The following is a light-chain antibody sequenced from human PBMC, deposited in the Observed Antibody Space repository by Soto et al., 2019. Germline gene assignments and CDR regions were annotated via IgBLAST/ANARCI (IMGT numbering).Light chain of an antibody. CDR3: QHYNNWPWP. J-gene: IGKJ1*01. Sequence: ERVMTQSPATLSVSPWERATLSCRASHSVDINLAWYQKKAGQAPRLLIYGASTRATAIPARFSGSGSGTEFTLTISSLQSEDFAVYFCQHYNNWPWPFGQGTKVAIK. CDR1: HSVDIN. V-gene: IGKV3-15*01. CDR2: GAS.